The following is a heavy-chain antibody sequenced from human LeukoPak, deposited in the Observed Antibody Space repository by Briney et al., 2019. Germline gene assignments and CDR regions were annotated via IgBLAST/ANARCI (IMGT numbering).Heavy chain of an antibody. CDR2: INPNSGGT. J-gene: IGHJ4*02. CDR3: ARDVGVDIVFPYGFGY. CDR1: GYTFTGYY. Sequence: ASVKVSCKASGYTFTGYYMHWVRQAPGQGLEWMGWINPNSGGTNYAQKLQGRVTMTRDTSISTAYMELSRLRSDDTAVYYCARDVGVDIVFPYGFGYWGQGTLVAVSS. D-gene: IGHD2-2*03. V-gene: IGHV1-2*02.